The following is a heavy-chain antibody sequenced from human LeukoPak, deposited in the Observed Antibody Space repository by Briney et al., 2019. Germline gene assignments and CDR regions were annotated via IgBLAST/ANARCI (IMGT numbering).Heavy chain of an antibody. Sequence: GGSLRLSCAASGFTFNSYGMHWVRQAPGKGLEWVAFIRYDGGSKYYADSVKGRFTISRDNSKNTLYLQMNSLRVEDTAVDYCAVYGSGSYRWFDPWGQGTLVTVSS. D-gene: IGHD3-10*01. CDR1: GFTFNSYG. J-gene: IGHJ5*02. CDR2: IRYDGGSK. CDR3: AVYGSGSYRWFDP. V-gene: IGHV3-30*02.